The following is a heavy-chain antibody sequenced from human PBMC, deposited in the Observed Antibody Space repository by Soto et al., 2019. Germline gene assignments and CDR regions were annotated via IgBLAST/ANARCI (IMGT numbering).Heavy chain of an antibody. CDR1: GYTFTSYD. D-gene: IGHD6-19*01. J-gene: IGHJ5*02. V-gene: IGHV1-8*01. Sequence: ASVKVSCKASGYTFTSYDIIWVRQATGQGLEWMGWMNPSTGNTDSAGKFQGRLTMTRNTSISTVYMELSSLSFEDTAVYYCARGRIIVAGGFDPWGQGTLVTVSS. CDR2: MNPSTGNT. CDR3: ARGRIIVAGGFDP.